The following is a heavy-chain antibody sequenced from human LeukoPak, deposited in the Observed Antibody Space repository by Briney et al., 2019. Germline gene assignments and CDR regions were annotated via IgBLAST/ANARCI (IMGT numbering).Heavy chain of an antibody. J-gene: IGHJ4*02. CDR2: IYYSGST. V-gene: IGHV4-39*01. D-gene: IGHD2-2*01. CDR1: GGSISSSSYY. Sequence: SETLSLTCTVSGGSISSSSYYWGWIRQPPGKGLGWIGSIYYSGSTYYNPSLKSRVTISVDTSKNQFSLKLSSVTAADTAVYYCARIVPAASLDYWGQGTLVTVSS. CDR3: ARIVPAASLDY.